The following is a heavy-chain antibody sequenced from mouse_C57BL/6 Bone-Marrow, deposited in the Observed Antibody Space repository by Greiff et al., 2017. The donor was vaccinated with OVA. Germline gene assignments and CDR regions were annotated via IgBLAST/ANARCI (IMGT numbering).Heavy chain of an antibody. J-gene: IGHJ2*01. V-gene: IGHV1-81*01. CDR1: GYTFTSSG. Sequence: QVQLKESGAELARPGASVKLSCKASGYTFTSSGISWVKQRTGQGLEWIGEIYPRSGNTYYNEKFKGKATLTADKSSSTAYMELRSLTSGDAAVYYCAGPENYWGQGTTLTVSS. CDR2: IYPRSGNT. CDR3: AGPENY.